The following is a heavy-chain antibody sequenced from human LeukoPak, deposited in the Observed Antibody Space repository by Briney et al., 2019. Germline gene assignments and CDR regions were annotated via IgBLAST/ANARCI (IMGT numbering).Heavy chain of an antibody. CDR2: IYYSGST. J-gene: IGHJ4*02. V-gene: IGHV4-59*01. CDR3: AREVIGGGYTDY. Sequence: SETLSLTCTVSGGSISSYYWSWIRQPPGKGLEWIGYIYYSGSTNYNPSLKSRVTISVDTSKNQFSLKLSSVTAADTAVYYCAREVIGGGYTDYWGQGTLVTVSS. D-gene: IGHD2-15*01. CDR1: GGSISSYY.